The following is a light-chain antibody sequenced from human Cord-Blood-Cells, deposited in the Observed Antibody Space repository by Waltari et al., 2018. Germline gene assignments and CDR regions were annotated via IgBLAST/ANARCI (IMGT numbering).Light chain of an antibody. CDR3: SSYTSSSTWV. J-gene: IGLJ3*02. V-gene: IGLV2-14*01. CDR1: SSDVGGYNY. CDR2: DVS. Sequence: QSALTQPASVSGSPGLSITISCTVTSSDVGGYNYVSCYQQHPGKAPKLMIYDVSKRPSGVSNRFSGSKSGNTASLTISGLQAEDEADYYCSSYTSSSTWVFGGGTKLTVL.